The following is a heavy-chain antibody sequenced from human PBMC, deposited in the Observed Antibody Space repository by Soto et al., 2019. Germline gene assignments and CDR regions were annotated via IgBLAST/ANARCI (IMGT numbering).Heavy chain of an antibody. CDR2: INHSGST. Sequence: SETLSLTCAVYGGSFSGYYWSWIRQPPGKGLEWIGEINHSGSTNYNPSLKSRVTISVDTSKNQFSLKLSSVTAADTAVYYCARVIATMVRGVRFDYWGQGTLVTVSS. V-gene: IGHV4-34*01. J-gene: IGHJ4*02. D-gene: IGHD3-10*01. CDR3: ARVIATMVRGVRFDY. CDR1: GGSFSGYY.